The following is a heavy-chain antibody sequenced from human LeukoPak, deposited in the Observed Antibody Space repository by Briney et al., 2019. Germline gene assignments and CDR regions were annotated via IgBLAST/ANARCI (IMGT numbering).Heavy chain of an antibody. V-gene: IGHV1-2*02. CDR3: ARLVRTRTYYFDS. Sequence: ASVTVSRKASGYTFTGYYMHWVRQTPGQGRDRMGWITHKSSGTKYAQKFQGRVTMARDTSISTAYMELSRLRSADAAVYYCARLVRTRTYYFDSWGQGTLVTVSS. CDR1: GYTFTGYY. D-gene: IGHD1-14*01. CDR2: ITHKSSGT. J-gene: IGHJ4*02.